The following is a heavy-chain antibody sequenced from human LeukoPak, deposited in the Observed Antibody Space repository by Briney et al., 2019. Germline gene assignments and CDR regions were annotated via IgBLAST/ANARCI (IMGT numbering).Heavy chain of an antibody. CDR3: ARQQCNGGSCYSRAIWFGP. CDR2: IYYSGTT. Sequence: NPSETLSLTCTVSGGSISSSSYYWGWIRQPPGKGLEWIGSIYYSGTTYYSPSLKSRVTISVHTSKNQFSLKLSSVTAADTAVYYCARQQCNGGSCYSRAIWFGPWGQGTLVTVSS. V-gene: IGHV4-39*01. D-gene: IGHD2-15*01. J-gene: IGHJ5*02. CDR1: GGSISSSSYY.